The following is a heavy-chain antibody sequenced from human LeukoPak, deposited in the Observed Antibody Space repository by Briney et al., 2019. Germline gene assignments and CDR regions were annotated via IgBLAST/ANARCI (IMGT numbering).Heavy chain of an antibody. CDR3: ARRGTNEYFDL. CDR1: GYSFNNYW. J-gene: IGHJ2*01. V-gene: IGHV5-51*01. D-gene: IGHD1-1*01. CDR2: IYPGDSDT. Sequence: GESLKISCTGSGYSFNNYWIGWVRQMPGKGLEWMGIIYPGDSDTKYSPSFQGQVTISADKSINTAYLQWSSLKASGIAIYYCARRGTNEYFDLWGRGTLVTVSS.